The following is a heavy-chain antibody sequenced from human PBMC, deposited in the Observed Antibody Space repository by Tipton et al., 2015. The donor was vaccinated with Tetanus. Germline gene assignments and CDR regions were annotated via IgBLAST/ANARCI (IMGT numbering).Heavy chain of an antibody. CDR2: ISYDGSNK. CDR3: ARDLAGTLDY. V-gene: IGHV3-30-3*01. D-gene: IGHD6-19*01. CDR1: GFTFSSYA. J-gene: IGHJ4*02. Sequence: SLRLSCAASGFTFSSYAMHWVRQAPGKGLEWVAVISYDGSNKHYADSVKGRFTISRDNSKNTLYLQMNSLRAEDTAVYYCARDLAGTLDYWGQGTLVTVSS.